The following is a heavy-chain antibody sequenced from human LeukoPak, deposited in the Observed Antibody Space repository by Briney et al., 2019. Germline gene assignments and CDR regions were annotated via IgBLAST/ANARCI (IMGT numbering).Heavy chain of an antibody. CDR3: AKSQEDDSSGYHYSDFDY. D-gene: IGHD3-22*01. Sequence: SVKVSCKASGGTFSSYAISWVRQAPGQGLEWMGGIIPIFGTANYAQKFQGRVTITTDESTSTAYMELSSLRSEDTAVYYCAKSQEDDSSGYHYSDFDYWGQGTLVTVSS. J-gene: IGHJ4*02. CDR2: IIPIFGTA. V-gene: IGHV1-69*05. CDR1: GGTFSSYA.